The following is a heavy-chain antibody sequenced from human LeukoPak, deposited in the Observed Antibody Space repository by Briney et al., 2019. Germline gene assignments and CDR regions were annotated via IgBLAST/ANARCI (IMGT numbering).Heavy chain of an antibody. D-gene: IGHD6-6*01. CDR2: VYYSGST. V-gene: IGHV4-59*01. CDR1: GFTFSSYS. Sequence: GSLRLSCAASGFTFSSYSMNWVRQAPGKGLAWIGYVYYSGSTNYNPSLKSRVTISIDTSKKQFSLNLSSVTAADTAVYYCARAPGSSFFDNWGQGTLVTVSS. J-gene: IGHJ4*02. CDR3: ARAPGSSFFDN.